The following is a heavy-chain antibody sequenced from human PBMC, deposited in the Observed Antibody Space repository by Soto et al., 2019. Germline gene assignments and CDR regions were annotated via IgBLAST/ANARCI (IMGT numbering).Heavy chain of an antibody. D-gene: IGHD2-15*01. CDR2: TNRDATDI. CDR3: ARDGADKWFDS. CDR1: RGAFCDDW. Sequence: EVQLVESGGGLVQPGGSLRLSCEASRGAFCDDWMDWVRQAPGKGLVWVSGTNRDATDIIYADSVKGRFTASRDNAKNMLFLQMNSLSVEVTAVYYCARDGADKWFDSWGQGTLVTVSS. J-gene: IGHJ5*01. V-gene: IGHV3-74*01.